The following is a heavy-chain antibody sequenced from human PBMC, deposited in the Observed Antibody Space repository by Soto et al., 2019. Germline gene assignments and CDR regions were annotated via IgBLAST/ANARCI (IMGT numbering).Heavy chain of an antibody. Sequence: QVQLQQWGAGLLKPSETLSLTCAVYGGSFSGYYWSWIRQPPGKGLEWIGEINHSGSTNYNPSLKIRVTISVDTSKNQFSLKLSSVTAADTAVYYCARGPAVAGDAFDIWGQGTMVTVSS. V-gene: IGHV4-34*01. CDR2: INHSGST. CDR3: ARGPAVAGDAFDI. J-gene: IGHJ3*02. D-gene: IGHD6-19*01. CDR1: GGSFSGYY.